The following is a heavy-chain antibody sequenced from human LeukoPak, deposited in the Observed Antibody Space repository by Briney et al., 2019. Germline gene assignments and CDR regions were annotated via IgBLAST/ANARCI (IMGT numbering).Heavy chain of an antibody. CDR1: GFSFSDAW. J-gene: IGHJ4*02. V-gene: IGHV3-15*04. CDR3: TTYGSGRKFDY. D-gene: IGHD3-10*01. CDR2: IESKTDGGTT. Sequence: GGSLRLPCAASGFSFSDAWMSWVRQIPGKGLEWVGRIESKTDGGTTDYAAPVKGRFTISRDDSTNTLYLQMNSLKSEDTAVYYCTTYGSGRKFDYWGQGILVTVSS.